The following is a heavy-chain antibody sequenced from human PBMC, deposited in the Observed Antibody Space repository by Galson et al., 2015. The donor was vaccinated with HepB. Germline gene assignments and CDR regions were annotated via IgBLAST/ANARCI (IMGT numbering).Heavy chain of an antibody. CDR3: TRGRYYYGMDV. CDR1: GFTFGDYG. CDR2: IRSKAYGGTT. Sequence: SLRLSCAASGFTFGDYGMSWFRQAPGKGLEWVGFIRSKAYGGTTEYAASVKGRFTISRDDSKSIAYLQMNSLKTEDTAVYYCTRGRYYYGMDVWGQGTTVTVSS. J-gene: IGHJ6*02. V-gene: IGHV3-49*03.